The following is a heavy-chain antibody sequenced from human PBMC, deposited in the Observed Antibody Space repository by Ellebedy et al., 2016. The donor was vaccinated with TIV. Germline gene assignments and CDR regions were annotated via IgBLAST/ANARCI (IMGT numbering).Heavy chain of an antibody. CDR3: ARDPGDSVQIPVALGPDY. D-gene: IGHD2-2*01. CDR1: GYTFTSYG. Sequence: ASVKVSCXASGYTFTSYGISWVRRAPGQGLEWMGWIRGYNGDTKYAQKFQGRVTMTTDTSTSTAYMELRSLRPDDTAVYYCARDPGDSVQIPVALGPDYWGQGSLVTVSS. V-gene: IGHV1-18*01. J-gene: IGHJ4*02. CDR2: IRGYNGDT.